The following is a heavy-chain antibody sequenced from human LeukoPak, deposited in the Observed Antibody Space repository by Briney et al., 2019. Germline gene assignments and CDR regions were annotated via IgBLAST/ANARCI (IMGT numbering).Heavy chain of an antibody. CDR3: ARDLGIQAFDI. J-gene: IGHJ3*02. CDR1: GGSISNDDYY. CDR2: IYHSGST. Sequence: SETLSLTCSVSGGSISNDDYYWSWIRQPPGKGLEWIGYIYHSGSTYYNPSLKSRVTISVDRSKNQFSLKLSSVTAADTAVYYCARDLGIQAFDIWGQGTMVTVSS. V-gene: IGHV4-30-4*01. D-gene: IGHD7-27*01.